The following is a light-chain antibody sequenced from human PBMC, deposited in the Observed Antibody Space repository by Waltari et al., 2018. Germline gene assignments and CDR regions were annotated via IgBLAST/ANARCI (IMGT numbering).Light chain of an antibody. CDR2: DVS. CDR3: GSYTSSTTLA. J-gene: IGLJ1*01. CDR1: SSYVGGSDY. V-gene: IGLV2-14*03. Sequence: QSALTQPASVSGSPGQSITISCTGTSSYVGGSDYVSWYQQHPGKAPKLILYDVSNRPLEVSHRFSGSKSGNTASLTISGLQADDEAEYYCGSYTSSTTLAFGTGTKVTVL.